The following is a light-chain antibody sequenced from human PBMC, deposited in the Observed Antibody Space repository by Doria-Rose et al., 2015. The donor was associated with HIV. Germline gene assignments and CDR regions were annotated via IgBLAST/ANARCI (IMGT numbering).Light chain of an antibody. CDR1: QSPLYTSKNY. V-gene: IGKV4-1*01. CDR2: WAS. Sequence: DIRVTQSPKSLGMSLGERATLDCKSNQSPLYTSKNYLAWYQQKPGQPPKLLIYWASTRQSGVPARFSGSGSGTDFTLTISSLEAEDVAVYYCQQYYDTPSFGPGTTVDIK. CDR3: QQYYDTPS. J-gene: IGKJ3*01.